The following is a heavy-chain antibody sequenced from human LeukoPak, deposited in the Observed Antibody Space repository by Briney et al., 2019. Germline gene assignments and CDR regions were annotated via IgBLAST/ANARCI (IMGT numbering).Heavy chain of an antibody. Sequence: GGSLRLSCAASEFDFSSHAMTWVRQAPGKGLEWVSAISISGSKTYYADSVKGRFTISRDNSKNTLYLQMNSLTAEDTAVYYCVRASYYDSTGYVKDNFDYWGQGTLVTVSS. V-gene: IGHV3-23*01. J-gene: IGHJ4*02. CDR3: VRASYYDSTGYVKDNFDY. CDR1: EFDFSSHA. CDR2: ISISGSKT. D-gene: IGHD3-22*01.